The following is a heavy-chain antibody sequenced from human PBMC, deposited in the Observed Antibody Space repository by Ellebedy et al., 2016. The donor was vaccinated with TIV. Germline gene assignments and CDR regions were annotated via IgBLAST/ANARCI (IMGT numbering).Heavy chain of an antibody. Sequence: SETLSLTCTVSGGSISSYYWSWIRQPPGRGLEWIGYVFYTGDTNYNPSLKSRATISVDSSKNQFSLKLTSVTAADTAVYYCARVNTGWFDYWGQGTLVTVSS. CDR1: GGSISSYY. CDR2: VFYTGDT. V-gene: IGHV4-59*01. D-gene: IGHD4-11*01. CDR3: ARVNTGWFDY. J-gene: IGHJ5*01.